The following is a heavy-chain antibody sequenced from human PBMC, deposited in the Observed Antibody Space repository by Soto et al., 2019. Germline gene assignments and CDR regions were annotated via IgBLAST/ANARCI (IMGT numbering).Heavy chain of an antibody. Sequence: PGGSLRLSCAASGFTFSSYGMHWVRQAPGKGLEWVAVISYDGSNKYYADSVKGRFTISRDNSKNTLYLQMNSLRAEDTAVYYCAKDLMVRGVIITSGLDYWGQGTLVTVSS. CDR2: ISYDGSNK. V-gene: IGHV3-30*18. CDR3: AKDLMVRGVIITSGLDY. D-gene: IGHD3-10*01. J-gene: IGHJ4*02. CDR1: GFTFSSYG.